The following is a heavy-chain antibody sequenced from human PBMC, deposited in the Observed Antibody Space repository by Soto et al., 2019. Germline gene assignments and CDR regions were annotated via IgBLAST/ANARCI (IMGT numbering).Heavy chain of an antibody. CDR3: ARYGYAYGSGSVLAT. Sequence: QVQLVQSGAEVKKPGSSVKISCKASGDTLSTYPITWVRQSPGQGLEWMGRIVPIMGVPNSAQKFQGRLTYTGDKSTTTAYTELSSLRAEDPAFYDCARYGYAYGSGSVLATWGQGTLVIVSS. J-gene: IGHJ5*02. D-gene: IGHD3-10*01. CDR1: GDTLSTYP. V-gene: IGHV1-69*02. CDR2: IVPIMGVP.